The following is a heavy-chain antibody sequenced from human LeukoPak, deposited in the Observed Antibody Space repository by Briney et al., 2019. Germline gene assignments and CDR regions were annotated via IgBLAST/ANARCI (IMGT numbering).Heavy chain of an antibody. CDR1: GGSISSYY. CDR3: ARLKLGMLDY. Sequence: NPSETLSLTGTVSGGSISSYYWSWIRQPPGKGLEWIGYIYYSGSTNYNPSLKSRVTISVDTSKNQFSLKLSSVTAADTAVYYCARLKLGMLDYWGQGTLVTVSS. J-gene: IGHJ4*02. V-gene: IGHV4-59*01. CDR2: IYYSGST. D-gene: IGHD6-6*01.